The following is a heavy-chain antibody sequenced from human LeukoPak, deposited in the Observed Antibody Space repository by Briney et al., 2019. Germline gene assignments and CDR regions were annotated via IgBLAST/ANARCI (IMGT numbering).Heavy chain of an antibody. CDR1: KFTFSDYW. Sequence: GGSLRLSCAASKFTFSDYWMTWVRQAPGKGLEWVANIKQDGSEKYYVDSVKGRFTISRDNAKNSLYLQMNSLRAEDTAVYYCARDRYGGSYPYYFDYWGQGTLVTVSS. J-gene: IGHJ4*02. D-gene: IGHD1-26*01. V-gene: IGHV3-7*01. CDR2: IKQDGSEK. CDR3: ARDRYGGSYPYYFDY.